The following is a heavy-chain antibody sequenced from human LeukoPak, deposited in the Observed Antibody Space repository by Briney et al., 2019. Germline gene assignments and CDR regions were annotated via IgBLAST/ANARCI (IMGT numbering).Heavy chain of an antibody. CDR1: GFTFSSYS. CDR2: IKQDGSEK. Sequence: TGGSLRLSCAASGFTFSSYSMSWLRQAPGKGLEWVANIKQDGSEKYYVDSVKGRFTISRDNAKNSLYLQMNSLRAEDTAVYYCGAGCDYGEGYFDYWGQGTLVTVSS. J-gene: IGHJ4*02. CDR3: GAGCDYGEGYFDY. D-gene: IGHD4-17*01. V-gene: IGHV3-7*01.